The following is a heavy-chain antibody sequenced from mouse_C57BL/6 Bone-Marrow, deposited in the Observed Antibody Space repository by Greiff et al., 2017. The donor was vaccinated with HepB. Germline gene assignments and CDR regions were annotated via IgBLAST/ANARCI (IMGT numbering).Heavy chain of an antibody. Sequence: VKLQESGAELVKPGASVKLSCKASGYTFTEYTIHWVKQRSGQGLEWIGWFYPGSGSIKYNEKFKDKATLTADKSSSTVYMELSRLTSEDSAVYFCARHGITTVVLGDYFDYWGQGTTLTVSS. V-gene: IGHV1-62-2*01. J-gene: IGHJ2*01. CDR3: ARHGITTVVLGDYFDY. CDR1: GYTFTEYT. D-gene: IGHD1-1*01. CDR2: FYPGSGSI.